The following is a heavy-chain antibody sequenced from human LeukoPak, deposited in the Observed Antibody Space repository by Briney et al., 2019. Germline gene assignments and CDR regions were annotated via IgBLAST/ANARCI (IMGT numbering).Heavy chain of an antibody. CDR2: SSSSSSTI. CDR3: ARGLGSGWRAFDI. V-gene: IGHV3-48*01. J-gene: IGHJ3*02. Sequence: GGSLRLSCAASGFTFSSYSMNWVRQAPGKGLEWVSDSSSSSSTIDYTDSVKGRFTISRDTAKNSLYLQMNSLRVEDTAVYYCARGLGSGWRAFDIWGQGTMVTVSS. CDR1: GFTFSSYS. D-gene: IGHD6-25*01.